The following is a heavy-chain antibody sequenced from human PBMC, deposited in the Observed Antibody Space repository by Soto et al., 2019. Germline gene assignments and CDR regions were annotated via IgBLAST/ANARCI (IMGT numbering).Heavy chain of an antibody. D-gene: IGHD2-21*01. V-gene: IGHV4-59*01. CDR3: ERDECGPLDS. CDR2: IYYSGST. Sequence: RWETLLLTFNVSVFSMSSYDWSWVRQPPGKGLEWIGYIYYSGSTNSNPSLKSRVTLSVDTSKNQCSLKLTSVTTADTAVFYCERDECGPLDSWGQGTLVTVSS. CDR1: VFSMSSYD. J-gene: IGHJ4*02.